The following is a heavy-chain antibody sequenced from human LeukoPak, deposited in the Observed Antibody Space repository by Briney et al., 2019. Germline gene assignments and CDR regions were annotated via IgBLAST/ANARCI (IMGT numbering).Heavy chain of an antibody. CDR1: GFTFDDYA. J-gene: IGHJ6*02. CDR3: ARGSPMVRGAPGFMDV. CDR2: INSDGSST. V-gene: IGHV3-74*01. D-gene: IGHD3-10*01. Sequence: GRSLRLSCAASGFTFDDYAMHWVRQAPGKGLVWVSRINSDGSSTSYADSVKGRFTISRDNAKNTLYLQMNSLRAEDTAVYYCARGSPMVRGAPGFMDVWGQGTTVTVSS.